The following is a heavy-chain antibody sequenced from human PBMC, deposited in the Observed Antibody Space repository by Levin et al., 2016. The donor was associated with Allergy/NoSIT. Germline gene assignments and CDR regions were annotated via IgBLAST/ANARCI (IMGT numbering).Heavy chain of an antibody. V-gene: IGHV3-23*01. Sequence: VRQAPGKGLEWVSAISGSGGSTYYADSVKGRFTISRDNSKNTLYLQMNSLRAEDTAVYYCAKDPHWGSRFDPWGQGTLVTVSS. CDR3: AKDPHWGSRFDP. J-gene: IGHJ5*02. CDR2: ISGSGGST. D-gene: IGHD3-16*01.